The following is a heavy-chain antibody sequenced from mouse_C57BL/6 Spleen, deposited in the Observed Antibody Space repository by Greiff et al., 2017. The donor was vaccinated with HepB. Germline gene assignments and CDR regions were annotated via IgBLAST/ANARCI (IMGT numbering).Heavy chain of an antibody. D-gene: IGHD2-2*01. J-gene: IGHJ4*01. CDR1: GYTFTSYG. CDR3: ARWTLYYGYVMDY. V-gene: IGHV1-81*01. Sequence: QVQLKQSGAELARPGASVKLSCKASGYTFTSYGISWVKQRTGQGLEWIGEIYPRSGNTYYNEKFKGKATLTADKSSSTAYMELRSLTSEDSAVYFCARWTLYYGYVMDYWGQGTSVTVSS. CDR2: IYPRSGNT.